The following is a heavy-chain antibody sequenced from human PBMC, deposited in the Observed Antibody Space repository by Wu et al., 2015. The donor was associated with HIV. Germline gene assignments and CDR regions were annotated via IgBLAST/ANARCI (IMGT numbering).Heavy chain of an antibody. CDR1: GSNLSKLS. V-gene: IGHV1-24*01. Sequence: QVQLVQSGAEMKKPGASVRVSCKLSGSNLSKLSIHWVRQAPGKGLEWMGGFVPEDDETIYAQRFQGRVIMTEDTSTDTAYMQLTRLKSDDTAVFYCAKGLRVFTYGYLQDDKKFRMDVWGQGTTVIVSS. J-gene: IGHJ6*02. CDR2: FVPEDDET. CDR3: AKGLRVFTYGYLQDDKKFRMDV. D-gene: IGHD5-18*01.